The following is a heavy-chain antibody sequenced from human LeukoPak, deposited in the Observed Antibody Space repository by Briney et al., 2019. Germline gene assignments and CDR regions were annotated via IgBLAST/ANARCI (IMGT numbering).Heavy chain of an antibody. CDR3: ARGSGTYYPRYFDY. V-gene: IGHV3-64*01. Sequence: GGPLRLSCAASGSTFSSSSMHWVRQAPGKGLEYVSAISSNGGSTYYANSVKGRFTISRDNSKNTLYLQMGSLRAEDMAVYYCARGSGTYYPRYFDYWGQGTLVTVSS. J-gene: IGHJ4*02. CDR2: ISSNGGST. CDR1: GSTFSSSS. D-gene: IGHD1-26*01.